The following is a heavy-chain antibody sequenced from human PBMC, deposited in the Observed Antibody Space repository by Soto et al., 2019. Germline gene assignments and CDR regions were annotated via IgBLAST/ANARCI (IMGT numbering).Heavy chain of an antibody. J-gene: IGHJ4*02. V-gene: IGHV4-39*01. CDR2: IYYSGST. CDR1: GGSISSSSYY. D-gene: IGHD2-2*01. Sequence: PSETLSLTCTVSGGSISSSSYYWGWIRQPPGKGLEWIGSIYYSGSTYYNPSLKSRVTISVDTSKNPFSLKLSSVTAADTAVYYCASPGPDTNWGQGTLVNVSS. CDR3: ASPGPDTN.